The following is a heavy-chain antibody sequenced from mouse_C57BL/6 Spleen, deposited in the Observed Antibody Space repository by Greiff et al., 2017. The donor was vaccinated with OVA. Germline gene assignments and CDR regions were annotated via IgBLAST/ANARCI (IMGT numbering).Heavy chain of an antibody. V-gene: IGHV14-4*01. D-gene: IGHD2-5*01. J-gene: IGHJ3*01. CDR2: IDPENGDT. CDR3: TTDYSIYVRYAY. CDR1: GFNIKDDY. Sequence: VQLQQSGAELVRPGASVKLSCTASGFNIKDDYMHWVKQRPEQGLEWIGWIDPENGDTEYASKFQGKATITADTSSNTAYLQLSSLTSEDTAVYYCTTDYSIYVRYAYWGQGALVTVSA.